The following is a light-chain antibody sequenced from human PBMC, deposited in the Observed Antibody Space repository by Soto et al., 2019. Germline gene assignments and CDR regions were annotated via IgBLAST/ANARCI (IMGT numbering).Light chain of an antibody. V-gene: IGLV2-18*01. CDR2: EVS. Sequence: QSPLNQPPSVSGSPGQSFTISCTGTISDVGDYNHVSWYQQSPGTVPKLIIYEVSSRPSGVPDRFSGSKSGNTASLTISGLQAEDEADYYRNLYTSSNTYVFGTGTKVTVL. CDR3: NLYTSSNTYV. CDR1: ISDVGDYNH. J-gene: IGLJ1*01.